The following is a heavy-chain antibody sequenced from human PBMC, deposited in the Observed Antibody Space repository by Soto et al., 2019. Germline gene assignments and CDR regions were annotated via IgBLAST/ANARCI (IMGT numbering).Heavy chain of an antibody. V-gene: IGHV3-74*01. Sequence: PGGSLRLSCAASGFTFSNYWMHWVRQAPGKGLVWVSRINGDGASTFYADSVKGRFTISRDNSKNTLYLQMNSLRAEDTAVYYCAKEILTGPYFDYWGQGTLVTVSS. CDR1: GFTFSNYW. J-gene: IGHJ4*02. CDR2: INGDGAST. D-gene: IGHD3-9*01. CDR3: AKEILTGPYFDY.